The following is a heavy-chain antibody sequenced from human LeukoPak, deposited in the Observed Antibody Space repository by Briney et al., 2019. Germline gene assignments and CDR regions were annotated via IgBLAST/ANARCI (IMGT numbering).Heavy chain of an antibody. Sequence: PGGSLRLSCAASGFTFSSYAMSWVRQAPGKGLEWVSAISGSGGSTYYADSVKGRFTISRDNSKNTLYLQMNGLRAEDTAVYYCGFSSSWQYYFDYWGQGTLVTVSS. CDR3: GFSSSWQYYFDY. CDR2: ISGSGGST. CDR1: GFTFSSYA. D-gene: IGHD6-13*01. V-gene: IGHV3-23*01. J-gene: IGHJ4*02.